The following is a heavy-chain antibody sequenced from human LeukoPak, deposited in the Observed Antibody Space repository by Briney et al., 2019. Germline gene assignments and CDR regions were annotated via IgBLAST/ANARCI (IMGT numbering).Heavy chain of an antibody. J-gene: IGHJ5*02. CDR3: TRLVSSWYRNWFDP. CDR2: ISSSSSYI. Sequence: GGSLRLSCAASGFTFSSYSMNWVRQAPGKGLEWGSSISSSSSYIYYADSVKGRFTISRDNAKNSLYLQMNSLKTEDTAVYYCTRLVSSWYRNWFDPWGQGTLVTVSS. D-gene: IGHD6-13*01. CDR1: GFTFSSYS. V-gene: IGHV3-21*04.